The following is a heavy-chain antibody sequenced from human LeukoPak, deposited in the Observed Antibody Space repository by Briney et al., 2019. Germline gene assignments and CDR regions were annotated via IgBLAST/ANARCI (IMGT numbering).Heavy chain of an antibody. CDR2: LSGSGANS. CDR3: ARALSQQLIRYSQD. D-gene: IGHD5-24*01. J-gene: IGHJ1*01. CDR1: GFTFSNYA. Sequence: GGSLRLSCAASGFTFSNYAMSWVRQAPGKGLEWVSGLSGSGANSYYADSVRGRFTISRDNSKNTLYLQMNSPRADDTAVYYCARALSQQLIRYSQDWGQGTLVTVSS. V-gene: IGHV3-23*01.